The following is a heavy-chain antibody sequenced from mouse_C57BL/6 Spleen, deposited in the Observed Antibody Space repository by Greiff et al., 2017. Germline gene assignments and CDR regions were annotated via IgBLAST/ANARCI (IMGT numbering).Heavy chain of an antibody. D-gene: IGHD3-2*02. Sequence: QVQLQQPGAELVKPGASVKMSCKASGYTFTSYWITWVKQRPGQGLEWIGDIYPGSGSTNYNEKFKSKATLTVDTSSSTAYMQLSSLTSEDSAVYYCARDSSGYACFAYWGQGTLVTVSA. V-gene: IGHV1-55*01. CDR1: GYTFTSYW. J-gene: IGHJ3*01. CDR2: IYPGSGST. CDR3: ARDSSGYACFAY.